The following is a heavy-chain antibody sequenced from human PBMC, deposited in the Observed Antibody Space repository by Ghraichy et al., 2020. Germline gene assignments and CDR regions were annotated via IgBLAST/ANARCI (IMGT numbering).Heavy chain of an antibody. CDR2: VKPDEGEK. Sequence: GGSLRLSCEASGFTFSTSWMTWVRQAPGKGLEWVANVKPDEGEKDYVDSVKGRFTISRDNGNNSVYLQMNSLRADDTAVYYCARRVAVAGTWIWYFDPWGRGTLVTVSS. D-gene: IGHD6-19*01. V-gene: IGHV3-7*03. CDR3: ARRVAVAGTWIWYFDP. J-gene: IGHJ2*01. CDR1: GFTFSTSW.